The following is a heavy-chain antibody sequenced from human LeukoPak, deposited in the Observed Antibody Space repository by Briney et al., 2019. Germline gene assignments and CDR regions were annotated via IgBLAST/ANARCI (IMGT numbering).Heavy chain of an antibody. D-gene: IGHD4-11*01. CDR3: AREPTVNTYYFDY. CDR1: GYTFTSYY. Sequence: ASVKVSCMASGYTFTSYYMHWVRQAPGQGLEWMGIINPSGGSTTYAQKFQDRVIMTRDTSTNTVYMELSGLRSEDTAVYYCAREPTVNTYYFDYWGQGNLVTVSS. J-gene: IGHJ4*02. CDR2: INPSGGST. V-gene: IGHV1-46*03.